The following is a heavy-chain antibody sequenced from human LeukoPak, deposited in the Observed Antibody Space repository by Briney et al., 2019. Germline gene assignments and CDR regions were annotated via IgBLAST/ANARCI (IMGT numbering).Heavy chain of an antibody. D-gene: IGHD2-21*01. CDR3: ARVGMISYSFDY. CDR1: GFTFSSYW. V-gene: IGHV3-74*01. Sequence: GGSLRLSCAASGFTFSSYWMHWVRQAPGKGLVWVSRIKSDGSSTNYADSVKGRFTISRDNAKNTLYLQMSSLRAEDTAVYYCARVGMISYSFDYWGQGTLVTVSS. CDR2: IKSDGSST. J-gene: IGHJ4*02.